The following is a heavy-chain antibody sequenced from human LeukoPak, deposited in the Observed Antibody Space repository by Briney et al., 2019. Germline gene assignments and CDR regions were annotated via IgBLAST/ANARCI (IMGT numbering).Heavy chain of an antibody. CDR1: GYTFTSYY. J-gene: IGHJ4*02. CDR3: ARGPEWGEALDSSGYYYFDY. D-gene: IGHD3-22*01. V-gene: IGHV1-46*01. Sequence: ASVKVSCKASGYTFTSYYMHWVRQAPGQGLEWMGIINPRGGSTSYAQKFQGRVTITRNTSISTAYMELSSLRSEDTAVYYCARGPEWGEALDSSGYYYFDYWGQGTLVTVSS. CDR2: INPRGGST.